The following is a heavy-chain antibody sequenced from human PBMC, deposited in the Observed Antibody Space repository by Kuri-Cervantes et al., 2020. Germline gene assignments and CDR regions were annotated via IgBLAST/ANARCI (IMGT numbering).Heavy chain of an antibody. CDR1: GFTFSSYG. CDR3: ARSYGDYDYYYYYMDV. D-gene: IGHD4-17*01. CDR2: IWYDGSNK. J-gene: IGHJ6*03. Sequence: GGSRRLSCAASGFTFSSYGMHWVRQAPGKGLEWVAVIWYDGSNKYYADSVKGRFTISRDNSKNTLYLQMNSLRAEDTAVYYCARSYGDYDYYYYYMDVWGKGTTVTVSS. V-gene: IGHV3-33*01.